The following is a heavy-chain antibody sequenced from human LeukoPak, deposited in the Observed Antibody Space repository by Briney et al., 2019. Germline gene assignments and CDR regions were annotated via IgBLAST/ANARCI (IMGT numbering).Heavy chain of an antibody. CDR1: GFSFSDDY. V-gene: IGHV3-11*04. Sequence: GGSLRLSCEGSGFSFSDDYMSWLRQVPGKGLEWVSYMSSSGSTIFYADSVKGRFNISRDNAKKSLFLQVSSLRAEDTAVYYCTTSDINYRPFDNWGQGTLVTVSS. CDR2: MSSSGSTI. CDR3: TTSDINYRPFDN. J-gene: IGHJ4*02. D-gene: IGHD4-11*01.